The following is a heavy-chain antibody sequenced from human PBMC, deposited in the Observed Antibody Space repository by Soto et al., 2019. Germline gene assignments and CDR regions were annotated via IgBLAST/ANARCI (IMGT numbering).Heavy chain of an antibody. CDR3: ARKTTVRIHYFEY. V-gene: IGHV4-30-2*01. CDR1: GGSISSGGYS. D-gene: IGHD4-4*01. CDR2: IYHSGST. Sequence: SETLSLTCAVSGGSISSGGYSWRWIRQPPGKGLEWIEYIYHSGSTYYNLSLKSRVTISVDRSKNQFSLKLSSVTAADTAVYYCARKTTVRIHYFEYWGQGTLVTVS. J-gene: IGHJ4*02.